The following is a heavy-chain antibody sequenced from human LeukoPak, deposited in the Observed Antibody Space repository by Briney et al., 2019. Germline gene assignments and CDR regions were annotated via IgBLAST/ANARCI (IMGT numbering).Heavy chain of an antibody. Sequence: GASVKVSCKASGYTFTSYDINWVRQATGQGLEWMGWMNPNSGNTGYAQKFQGRVTMTRNTSISTAYMELSSLGSEDTAVYYCARLNTVLRYFDWLSARNNYYYYGMDVWGQGTTVTVSS. CDR1: GYTFTSYD. D-gene: IGHD3-9*01. V-gene: IGHV1-8*01. J-gene: IGHJ6*02. CDR3: ARLNTVLRYFDWLSARNNYYYYGMDV. CDR2: MNPNSGNT.